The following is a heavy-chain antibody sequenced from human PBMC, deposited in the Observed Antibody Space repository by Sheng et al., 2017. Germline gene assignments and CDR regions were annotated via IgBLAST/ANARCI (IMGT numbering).Heavy chain of an antibody. D-gene: IGHD3-10*01. V-gene: IGHV1-69*05. J-gene: IGHJ4*02. CDR2: IIPIFGTA. CDR1: GGTFSSYA. CDR3: ARFPDTIITMVQGVTEGDY. Sequence: QVQLVQSGAEVKKPGSSVKVSCKASGGTFSSYAISWVRQAPGQGLEWMGGIIPIFGTANYAQKFQGRVTITTDESTSTAYMELSSLRSEDTAVYYCARFPDTIITMVQGVTEGDYWGQGTLVTVSS.